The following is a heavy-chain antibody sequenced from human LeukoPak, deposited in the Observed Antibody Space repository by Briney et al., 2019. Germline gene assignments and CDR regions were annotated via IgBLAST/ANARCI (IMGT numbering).Heavy chain of an antibody. CDR3: AKDGYCSSTSCPGAREHTE. CDR1: GFTFSSYG. CDR2: IWYDGSNK. J-gene: IGHJ4*02. V-gene: IGHV3-30*02. Sequence: AGGSLRLSCAASGFTFSSYGMHGVRQAPGKGLEWVAVIWYDGSNKYYADSVKGRFTISRDNSKNTLYLQMNSLRAEDTAVYYCAKDGYCSSTSCPGAREHTEWGQGTLVTVSS. D-gene: IGHD2-2*03.